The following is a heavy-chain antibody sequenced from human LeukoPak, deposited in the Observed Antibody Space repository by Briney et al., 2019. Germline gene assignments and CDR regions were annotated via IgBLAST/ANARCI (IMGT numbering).Heavy chain of an antibody. D-gene: IGHD3-16*01. CDR2: INPNSGGT. CDR3: ARDLMITFGGVE. Sequence: GSSVKVSCTASGGTFSSYAISWVRQAPGQGLEWMGWINPNSGGTNYAQKFQGRVTMTRDTSISTAYTELSRLRSDDTAVYYCARDLMITFGGVEWGQGTLVTVSS. CDR1: GGTFSSYA. J-gene: IGHJ4*02. V-gene: IGHV1-2*02.